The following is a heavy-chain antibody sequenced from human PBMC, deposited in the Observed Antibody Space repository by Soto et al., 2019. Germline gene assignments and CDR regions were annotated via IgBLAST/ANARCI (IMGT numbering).Heavy chain of an antibody. D-gene: IGHD2-2*01. J-gene: IGHJ6*02. CDR2: IRSKANSYAT. Sequence: PGGSLRLSCAASGFTFSGSAMHWVRQASEKGLEWVGRIRSKANSYATAYAASVKGRFTISRDDSKNTAYLQMNSLKTEDTAVYYCTRRWDCSSTSCYHSLDYYYYGMDVWGQGTTVTVSS. CDR3: TRRWDCSSTSCYHSLDYYYYGMDV. V-gene: IGHV3-73*01. CDR1: GFTFSGSA.